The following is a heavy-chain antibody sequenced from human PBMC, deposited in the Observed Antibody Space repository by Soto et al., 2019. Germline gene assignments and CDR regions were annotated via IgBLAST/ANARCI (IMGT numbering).Heavy chain of an antibody. CDR2: MYTKERT. CDR1: GGSMSRYY. Sequence: NHSETLSLTCTVSGGSMSRYYWSWIRSPAGKGLEWIGRMYTKERTNYNLSFKSRVTMSVDTSKNQFSLKLNAVTAADTAVYYGARDDYKDGGNNWFDPWGQGTRVTVSS. V-gene: IGHV4-4*07. J-gene: IGHJ5*02. D-gene: IGHD3-16*01. CDR3: ARDDYKDGGNNWFDP.